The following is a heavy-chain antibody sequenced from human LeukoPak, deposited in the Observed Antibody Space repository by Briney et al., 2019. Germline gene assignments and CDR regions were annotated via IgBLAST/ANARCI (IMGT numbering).Heavy chain of an antibody. J-gene: IGHJ6*03. CDR2: ISSSSSYI. CDR3: ASLEDYYYYMDV. D-gene: IGHD3-3*01. CDR1: GFTFSSYS. V-gene: IGHV3-21*01. Sequence: TPGGSLRLSCAASGFTFSSYSMNWVRQAPGKGLEWVSSISSSSSYIYYADSVKGRFTISRDNAKNSLYLQMNSLRAEDTAVYYCASLEDYYYYMDVWGTGTTVTVSS.